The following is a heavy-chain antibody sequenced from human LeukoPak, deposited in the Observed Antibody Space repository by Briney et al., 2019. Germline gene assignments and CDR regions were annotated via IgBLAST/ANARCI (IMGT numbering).Heavy chain of an antibody. D-gene: IGHD6-19*01. CDR2: IYYGGST. Sequence: SETLSLTCTVSGGSVSSGSYYWSWIRQPPGKRLEWIGYIYYGGSTNYNPSLKSRVTISVDTSKNQFSLKLSSVTAADTAVYYCARGISSGWSRAVGYWGQGTLVTVSS. J-gene: IGHJ4*02. CDR1: GGSVSSGSYY. V-gene: IGHV4-61*01. CDR3: ARGISSGWSRAVGY.